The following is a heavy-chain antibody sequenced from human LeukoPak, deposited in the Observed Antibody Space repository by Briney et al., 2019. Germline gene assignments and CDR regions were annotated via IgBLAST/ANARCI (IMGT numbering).Heavy chain of an antibody. CDR1: GFTFSSYW. V-gene: IGHV3-74*01. CDR2: INSDGSST. D-gene: IGHD5-18*01. J-gene: IGHJ4*02. CDR3: ARVARGYSYGYRGVVGY. Sequence: PGGSLRLSCAASGFTFSSYWMHWVRQAPGKGLVWVSRINSDGSSTSYADSVKGRFTISRDNAKNTLYLQMNSLRAEDTAVYYCARVARGYSYGYRGVVGYWGQGTLVTVSS.